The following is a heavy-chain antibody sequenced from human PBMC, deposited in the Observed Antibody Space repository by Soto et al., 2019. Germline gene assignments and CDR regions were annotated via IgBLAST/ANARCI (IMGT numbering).Heavy chain of an antibody. CDR2: INPSGGST. D-gene: IGHD6-13*01. J-gene: IGHJ6*02. CDR3: ARDHSSSWHRLPDGGGARYYYYYYGMDV. V-gene: IGHV1-46*01. CDR1: GYTFTSYY. Sequence: GASVKVSCKASGYTFTSYYMHWVRQAPGQGLEWMGIINPSGGSTSYAQKFQGRVTMTRDTSTSTVYMELSSLRSEDTAVYYCARDHSSSWHRLPDGGGARYYYYYYGMDVWGQGTTVTVSS.